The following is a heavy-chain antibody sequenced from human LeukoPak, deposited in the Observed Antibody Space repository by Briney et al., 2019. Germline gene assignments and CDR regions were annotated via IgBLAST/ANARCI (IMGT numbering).Heavy chain of an antibody. CDR1: GFTFSSHA. Sequence: GGSLRLSCAASGFTFSSHAMSWVRQAPGTGLEWVSAISGSGGSTYYADSAKGRFTISRDNSKNTLYLQMNSLKTEDTAVYYCVTDGGLLPYYFTYWGQGTLVTVSS. V-gene: IGHV3-23*01. D-gene: IGHD3-22*01. J-gene: IGHJ1*01. CDR2: ISGSGGST. CDR3: VTDGGLLPYYFTY.